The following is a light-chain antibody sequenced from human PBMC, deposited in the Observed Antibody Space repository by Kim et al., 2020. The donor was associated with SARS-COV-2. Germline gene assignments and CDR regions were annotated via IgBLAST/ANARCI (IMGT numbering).Light chain of an antibody. J-gene: IGKJ1*01. V-gene: IGKV1-5*01. Sequence: DIQMTQSPSTLSASVGDRVTITCRASQSISSWLAWYQQKPGKAPKLLIYDASSLKSGVPSRFSGGGSGTEFTLTISRLQPDDFATCYCQQYNSYPGTFGQGTKVDIK. CDR3: QQYNSYPGT. CDR2: DAS. CDR1: QSISSW.